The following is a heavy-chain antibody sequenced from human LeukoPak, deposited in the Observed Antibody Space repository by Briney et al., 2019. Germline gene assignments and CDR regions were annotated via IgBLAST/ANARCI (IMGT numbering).Heavy chain of an antibody. Sequence: SETLSPTCAVYGGSFSGYYWSWIRQPPGKGLEWIGYIYYSGSTNYNPSLKSRVTISVDTSKNQFSLKLSSVTAADTAVYYCARASFGDPGYMDVWGKGTTVTISS. V-gene: IGHV4-59*01. CDR3: ARASFGDPGYMDV. D-gene: IGHD2/OR15-2a*01. J-gene: IGHJ6*03. CDR1: GGSFSGYY. CDR2: IYYSGST.